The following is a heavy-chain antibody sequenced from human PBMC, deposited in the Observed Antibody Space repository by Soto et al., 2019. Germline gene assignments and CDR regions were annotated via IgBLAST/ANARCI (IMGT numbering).Heavy chain of an antibody. V-gene: IGHV5-51*01. J-gene: IGHJ5*02. CDR1: GYSFTTYW. CDR2: IYPGDSDT. D-gene: IGHD2-2*01. CDR3: ARLCSSTSCYEGGFDP. Sequence: PGESLRISCKGSGYSFTTYWIGWVRQMPGKGLEWMGIIYPGDSDTRYSPSFQGQVTISADKSISTAYLQWSSLKASDTAMYYCARLCSSTSCYEGGFDPWGQGTLVTVSS.